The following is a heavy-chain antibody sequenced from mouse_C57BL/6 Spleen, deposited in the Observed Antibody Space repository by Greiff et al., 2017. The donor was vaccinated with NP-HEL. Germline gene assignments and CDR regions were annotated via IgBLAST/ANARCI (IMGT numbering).Heavy chain of an antibody. CDR2: IYPSDSET. J-gene: IGHJ2*01. D-gene: IGHD1-1*01. CDR1: GYTFTSYW. CDR3: ARSEGIYYYGSSSDY. V-gene: IGHV1-61*01. Sequence: QVHVKQPGAELVRPGSSVKLSCKASGYTFTSYWMDWVKQRPGQGLEWIGNIYPSDSETHYNQKFKDKATLTVDKSSSTAYMQLSSLTSEDSAVYYCARSEGIYYYGSSSDYWGQGTTLTVSS.